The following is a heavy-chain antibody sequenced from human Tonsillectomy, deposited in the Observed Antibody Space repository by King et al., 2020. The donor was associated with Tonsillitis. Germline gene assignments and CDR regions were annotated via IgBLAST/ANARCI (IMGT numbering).Heavy chain of an antibody. D-gene: IGHD7-27*01. Sequence: DVQLVESGGGLVQPGESLRLSCSASGFTYRSCAMTSVRQAPRKGLEWVSPISAGGGSACYADSVKGRFTISRDKSKNTLYLQMNSLRAEDTAVYYCAKVRRGTGELVSADWYFDLWGRGTLVTVSS. CDR3: AKVRRGTGELVSADWYFDL. CDR1: GFTYRSCA. CDR2: ISAGGGSA. J-gene: IGHJ2*01. V-gene: IGHV3-23*04.